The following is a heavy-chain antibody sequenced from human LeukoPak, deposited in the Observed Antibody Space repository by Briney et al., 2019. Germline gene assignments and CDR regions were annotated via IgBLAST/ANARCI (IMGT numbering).Heavy chain of an antibody. D-gene: IGHD3-22*01. Sequence: GGSLRLSCAASGFTFSSYWMHWVRQAPGKGLVWVSRINSDGSSTSYADSVKGRFTISRDNAKNTLYLQMNSLRAEDTAVYYCARGNFYYDSSGYYYGSYYYYYYYMDVWGKGTTVTISS. V-gene: IGHV3-74*01. J-gene: IGHJ6*03. CDR3: ARGNFYYDSSGYYYGSYYYYYYYMDV. CDR1: GFTFSSYW. CDR2: INSDGSST.